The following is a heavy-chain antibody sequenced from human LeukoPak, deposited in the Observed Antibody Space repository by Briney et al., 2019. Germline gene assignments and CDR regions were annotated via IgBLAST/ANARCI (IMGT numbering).Heavy chain of an antibody. CDR1: GFTFSNYG. V-gene: IGHV3-23*01. J-gene: IGHJ4*02. D-gene: IGHD3-22*01. CDR3: AKTYYYDIGGRALGDF. CDR2: ISASGGHT. Sequence: GGSLRLSCAASGFTFSNYGMNWVRQAPGKGLEWVSTISASGGHTYYTDSVKGRFTISRDSSKNTLYLQMNGLRAEDTAVYYCAKTYYYDIGGRALGDFWGQGTLVTVSS.